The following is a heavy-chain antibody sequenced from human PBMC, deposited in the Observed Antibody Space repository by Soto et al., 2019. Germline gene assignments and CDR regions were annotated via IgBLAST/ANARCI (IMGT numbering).Heavy chain of an antibody. D-gene: IGHD4-17*01. CDR2: IYYSGST. CDR1: GGSISSYY. V-gene: IGHV4-59*01. Sequence: QVQLQESGPGLVKPSETLSLTCTVSGGSISSYYWSWIRQPPGKGLEWIGYIYYSGSTNYNPSLKXRXTXSXXPSKNQFSLKLSSVTAADTAVYYCARAYGDYVFDYWGQGTLVTVSS. J-gene: IGHJ4*02. CDR3: ARAYGDYVFDY.